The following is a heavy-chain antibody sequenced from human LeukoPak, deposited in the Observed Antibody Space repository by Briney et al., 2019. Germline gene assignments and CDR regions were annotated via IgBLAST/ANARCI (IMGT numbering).Heavy chain of an antibody. CDR2: ISWNSGSI. V-gene: IGHV3-9*01. D-gene: IGHD3-22*01. CDR1: GFTFDDYA. Sequence: PGGSLRLSCAASGFTFDDYAMHWVRQAPGKGLEWVSGISWNSGSIGYADSVKGRFTISRDNAKNSLYLQMNSLRAEDTALYYCAKGGVVVHTDFDYWGQGTLVTVSS. CDR3: AKGGVVVHTDFDY. J-gene: IGHJ4*02.